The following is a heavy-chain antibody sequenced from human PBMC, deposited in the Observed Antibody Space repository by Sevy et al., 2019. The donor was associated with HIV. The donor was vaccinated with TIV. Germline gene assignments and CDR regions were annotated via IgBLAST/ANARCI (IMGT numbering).Heavy chain of an antibody. CDR2: IKQDGSEK. D-gene: IGHD3-22*01. CDR1: GFTFSSYW. J-gene: IGHJ3*02. Sequence: GGSLRLSCAASGFTFSSYWMSWVRQAPGKGLEWVANIKQDGSEKYYVDSLKGRFTISRDNAKNSLYLQMNSLRAEDTAVYYCARATYYYDSSGYSDAFDIWGQGTMVTVSS. CDR3: ARATYYYDSSGYSDAFDI. V-gene: IGHV3-7*01.